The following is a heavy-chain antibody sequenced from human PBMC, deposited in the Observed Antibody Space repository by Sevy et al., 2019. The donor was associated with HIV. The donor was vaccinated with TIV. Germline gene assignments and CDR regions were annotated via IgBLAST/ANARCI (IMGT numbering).Heavy chain of an antibody. D-gene: IGHD2-8*01. Sequence: GGYLRLSCTASGFTFSSYDMNWVRQAPGKGLEWVSKISSSGSSIYYADSVKGRFTISRDNAKNSSNLQMNSLRAEDTAAYYCTRNGGAFDNGFDPWGQGTLVTVSS. J-gene: IGHJ5*02. CDR2: ISSSGSSI. CDR1: GFTFSSYD. CDR3: TRNGGAFDNGFDP. V-gene: IGHV3-48*03.